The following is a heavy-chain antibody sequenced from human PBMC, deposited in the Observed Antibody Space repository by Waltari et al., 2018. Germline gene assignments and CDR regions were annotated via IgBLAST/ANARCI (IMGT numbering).Heavy chain of an antibody. V-gene: IGHV3-30*02. CDR2: IRYDGSNK. J-gene: IGHJ4*02. D-gene: IGHD1-1*01. CDR3: ATNRFDY. Sequence: QVQLVESGGGVVQPGGSLRLSCAASGFTFSSYGMHWVRQAPGKGLEGVAFIRYDGSNKYYADSVKGRFTISRDNSKNTLYLQMNSLRAEDTAVYYCATNRFDYWGKGTLVTVSS. CDR1: GFTFSSYG.